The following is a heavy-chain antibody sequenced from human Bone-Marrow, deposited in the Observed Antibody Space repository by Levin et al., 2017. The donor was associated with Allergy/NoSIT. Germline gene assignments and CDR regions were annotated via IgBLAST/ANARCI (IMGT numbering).Heavy chain of an antibody. J-gene: IGHJ4*02. CDR2: INPNSGDT. V-gene: IGHV1-2*02. CDR1: GYTFTGYY. D-gene: IGHD3-3*01. Sequence: GESLKISCKASGYTFTGYYLHWVRQAPGQGLEWMGCINPNSGDTNSAQKFQGRVTMTRDTSITTAYMELSRLTSDDTAVYYCARERSITIFGVVPTKTFDYWGQGTLVTVSS. CDR3: ARERSITIFGVVPTKTFDY.